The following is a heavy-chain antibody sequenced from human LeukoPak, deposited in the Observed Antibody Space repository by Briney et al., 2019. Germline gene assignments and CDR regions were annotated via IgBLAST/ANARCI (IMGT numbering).Heavy chain of an antibody. D-gene: IGHD2-15*01. J-gene: IGHJ5*02. V-gene: IGHV5-51*01. CDR1: GYSFTSYW. CDR2: IYPGDSDT. Sequence: GESLKISCKGSGYSFTSYWIGWVRQMPGKGLEWMGIIYPGDSDTRYSPSFQGQVTISANKSISTAYLQWSSLKASDTAMYYCARHRRGYCSGGSCYRNWFDPWGQGTLVTVSS. CDR3: ARHRRGYCSGGSCYRNWFDP.